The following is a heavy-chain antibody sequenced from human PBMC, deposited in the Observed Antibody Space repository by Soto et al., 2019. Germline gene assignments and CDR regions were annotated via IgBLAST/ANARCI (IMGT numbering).Heavy chain of an antibody. Sequence: PSETLSLTCTVSGGSISSYYWSWIRQPPGKGLEWIGYIYYSGSTNYNPSLKSRVTISVDTSKNQFSLKLSSVTAADTAVYYCARGVPPPHDFWSGYYLTYFDYWGQGTLVTVSS. CDR1: GGSISSYY. CDR2: IYYSGST. D-gene: IGHD3-3*01. V-gene: IGHV4-59*01. J-gene: IGHJ4*02. CDR3: ARGVPPPHDFWSGYYLTYFDY.